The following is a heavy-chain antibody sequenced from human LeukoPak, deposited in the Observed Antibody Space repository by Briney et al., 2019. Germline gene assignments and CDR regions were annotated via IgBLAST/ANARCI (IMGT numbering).Heavy chain of an antibody. Sequence: PGVSLRLSCAASGFTFSSYSMNWVRQAPGKGLEWVSSISSSSSYIYYADSVKGRFTISRDNAKNSLYLQMNSLRAEDTAVYYCARNADLWWLREGVYDYWGQGTLVTVSS. CDR2: ISSSSSYI. V-gene: IGHV3-21*01. J-gene: IGHJ4*02. CDR1: GFTFSSYS. CDR3: ARNADLWWLREGVYDY. D-gene: IGHD5-12*01.